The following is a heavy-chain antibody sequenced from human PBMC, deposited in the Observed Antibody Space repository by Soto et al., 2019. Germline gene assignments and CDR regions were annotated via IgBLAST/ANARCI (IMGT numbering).Heavy chain of an antibody. CDR1: GGSVSSGSYY. D-gene: IGHD3-10*01. J-gene: IGHJ4*02. CDR3: ARRPTTYGSTDY. V-gene: IGHV4-61*01. Sequence: SETLSLTCTVSGGSVSSGSYYWSWIRQPPGKGLEWIGYIYYSGSTNYNPSLKSRVTISVDTSKNQFSLKLSSVTAADTAVYYCARRPTTYGSTDYWGQGTLVTVSP. CDR2: IYYSGST.